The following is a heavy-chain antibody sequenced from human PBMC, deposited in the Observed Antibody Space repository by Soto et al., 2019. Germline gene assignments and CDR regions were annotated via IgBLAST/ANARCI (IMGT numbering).Heavy chain of an antibody. CDR3: ASLKYYYDSSGYWGVDYFDY. D-gene: IGHD3-22*01. J-gene: IGHJ4*02. Sequence: SETLSLTCSVSCFTIISGDYSWSWVRKSPGKGLEWIGYIYHSGITYYNPSLKSRVAISVDRSKNQFPLKLSSVTAADTAVYYCASLKYYYDSSGYWGVDYFDYWGQGTLVTVSS. CDR1: CFTIISGDYS. CDR2: IYHSGIT. V-gene: IGHV4-30-2*06.